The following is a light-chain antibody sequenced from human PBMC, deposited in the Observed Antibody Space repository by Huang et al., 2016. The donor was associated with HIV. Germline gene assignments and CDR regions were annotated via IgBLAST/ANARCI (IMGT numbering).Light chain of an antibody. J-gene: IGKJ4*01. Sequence: EIVLTQSPATLSLSPGDRATLSCRASQSVGVYLAWYQQKPGQAPRLLIFEASNRATGIPDRFSGSGSGTDFTLTSDRLQPDDFAIYYCQQRTKWPPVLTFGGGTRVEIK. V-gene: IGKV3-11*01. CDR1: QSVGVY. CDR2: EAS. CDR3: QQRTKWPPVLT.